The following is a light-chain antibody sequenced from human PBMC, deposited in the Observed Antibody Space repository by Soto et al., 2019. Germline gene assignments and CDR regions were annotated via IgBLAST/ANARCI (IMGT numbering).Light chain of an antibody. CDR3: QQYYSIPY. CDR1: QRVFYSSKNKNY. J-gene: IGKJ3*01. CDR2: WAS. Sequence: DIVMTQSPDSLAVSLGERATINCKSSQRVFYSSKNKNYLAWYQKKPGQPPKLLIYWASTRKSGVPDRFSGSGSGTDFTLTISSLQAEDVAVYYCQQYYSIPYFGPGTKVDIK. V-gene: IGKV4-1*01.